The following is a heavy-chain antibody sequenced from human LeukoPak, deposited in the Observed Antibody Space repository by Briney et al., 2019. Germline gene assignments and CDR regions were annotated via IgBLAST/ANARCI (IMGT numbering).Heavy chain of an antibody. V-gene: IGHV3-23*01. CDR3: AKDWCIDY. CDR1: GFTFSRYA. D-gene: IGHD2-8*01. Sequence: GGSLRLSCAASGFTFSRYAMRWVRQAPGKGLEWVSVISAGGSNTQYADSVKGRFIISRDNSKNTLYLQMNSLRAEDTAVYYCAKDWCIDYWGQGTLVTVSS. J-gene: IGHJ4*02. CDR2: ISAGGSNT.